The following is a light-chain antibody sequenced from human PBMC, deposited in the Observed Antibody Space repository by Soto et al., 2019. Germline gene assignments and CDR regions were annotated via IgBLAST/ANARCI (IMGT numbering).Light chain of an antibody. CDR1: SGHSSYA. V-gene: IGLV4-69*01. CDR2: LNSDGSH. Sequence: QPVLTQSPSASASLVASVKLTCTLSSGHSSYAIAWHQQQPEKGPRYLMKLNSDGSHSKGDGIPDRFSGSSSGAERYLTISSLQSEDEADYYCQTWDTGMVFGGGTKLTVL. J-gene: IGLJ2*01. CDR3: QTWDTGMV.